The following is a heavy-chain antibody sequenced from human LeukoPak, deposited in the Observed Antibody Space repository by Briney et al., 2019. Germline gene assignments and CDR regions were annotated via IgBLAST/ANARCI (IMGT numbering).Heavy chain of an antibody. CDR1: GGSISSYY. CDR3: ARDPSWPYSSGWYPSRYFDL. J-gene: IGHJ2*01. D-gene: IGHD6-19*01. CDR2: IYYSGGT. V-gene: IGHV4-59*01. Sequence: SETLSLTCTVSGGSISSYYWSWIRQPPGKGLEWIGYIYYSGGTNYNPSLKSRVTISVDTSKNQFSLKLSSVTAAATAVYYCARDPSWPYSSGWYPSRYFDLWGRGTLVAVSS.